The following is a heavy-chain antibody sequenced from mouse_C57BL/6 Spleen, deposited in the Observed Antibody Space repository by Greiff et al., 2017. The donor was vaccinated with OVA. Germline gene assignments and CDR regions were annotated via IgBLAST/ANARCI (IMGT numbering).Heavy chain of an antibody. J-gene: IGHJ3*01. V-gene: IGHV1-59*01. CDR1: GYTFTSYW. D-gene: IGHD3-2*02. CDR3: ARTAQATWFAY. CDR2: IDPSDSYT. Sequence: QVQLKLPGAELVRPGTSVKLSCKASGYTFTSYWMHWVKQRPGQGLEWIGVIDPSDSYTNYNQKFKGKATLTVDTSSSTAYMQLSSLTSEDSAVYYCARTAQATWFAYWGQGTLVTVSA.